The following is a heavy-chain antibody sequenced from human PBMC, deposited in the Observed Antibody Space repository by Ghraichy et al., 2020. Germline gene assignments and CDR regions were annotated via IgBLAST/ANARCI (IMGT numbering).Heavy chain of an antibody. Sequence: GGSLRLSCAASGFTFSDYYMSWIRQAPGKGLEWVSYISSSSSYTNYADSVKGRFTISRDNAKNSLYLQMNSLRAEDTAVYYCARDRYGSGSYSNGMDVWGQGTTVTVSS. D-gene: IGHD3-10*01. V-gene: IGHV3-11*05. CDR2: ISSSSSYT. CDR3: ARDRYGSGSYSNGMDV. CDR1: GFTFSDYY. J-gene: IGHJ6*02.